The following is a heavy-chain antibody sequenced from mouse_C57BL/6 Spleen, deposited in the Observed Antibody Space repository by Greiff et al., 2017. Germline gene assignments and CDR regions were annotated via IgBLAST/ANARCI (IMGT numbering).Heavy chain of an antibody. CDR1: GFTFSSYA. J-gene: IGHJ3*01. Sequence: EVQGVESGEGLVKPGGSLKLSCAASGFTFSSYAMSWVRQTPEKRLEWVAYISSGGDYIYYADTVKGRFTISRDNARNTLYLQISSLKSEDTAMYYCTRDRDYYGSSPFADWGQGTLVTVSA. V-gene: IGHV5-9-1*02. CDR3: TRDRDYYGSSPFAD. CDR2: ISSGGDYI. D-gene: IGHD1-1*01.